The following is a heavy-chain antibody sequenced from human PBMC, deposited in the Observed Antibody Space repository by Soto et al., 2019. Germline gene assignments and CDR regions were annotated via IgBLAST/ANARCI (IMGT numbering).Heavy chain of an antibody. J-gene: IGHJ4*02. CDR1: GFTFSSYA. Sequence: GGSLRLSCAACGFTFSSYAMSWARQAPGKGLEWVSAISGSGGSTYYADSVKGRFTISRDNSKNTLYLQMNSLRAEDTAVYYCAKTVLRFLEWLQQAYFDYWGQGTLVTVSS. D-gene: IGHD3-3*01. CDR2: ISGSGGST. V-gene: IGHV3-23*01. CDR3: AKTVLRFLEWLQQAYFDY.